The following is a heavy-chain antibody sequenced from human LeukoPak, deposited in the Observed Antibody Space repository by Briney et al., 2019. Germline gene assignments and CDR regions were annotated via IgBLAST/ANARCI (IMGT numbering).Heavy chain of an antibody. CDR3: ARVKSGYDY. CDR1: GGSISSSSYY. V-gene: IGHV4-39*07. J-gene: IGHJ4*02. D-gene: IGHD5-12*01. CDR2: IYYSGST. Sequence: KPSETLSLTCTVSGGSISSSSYYWGWIRQPPGKGLEWIGSIYYSGSTYYNPSLKSRVTISVDTSKNQFSLKLSSVTAADTAVYYCARVKSGYDYWGQGTLVTVSS.